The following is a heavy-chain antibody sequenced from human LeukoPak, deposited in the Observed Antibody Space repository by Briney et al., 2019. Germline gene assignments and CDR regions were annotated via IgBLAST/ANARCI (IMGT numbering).Heavy chain of an antibody. Sequence: GGSLRLSCAASGFTVSGNSMSWVRQAPGKGLEWVSVIYSGGGTYYADSVKGRFTVSRDNSKNTLYLQMSSLRAEDTAVYYCAKEKSGDPNYWYFDLWGRGTLVTVSS. D-gene: IGHD7-27*01. CDR3: AKEKSGDPNYWYFDL. V-gene: IGHV3-66*01. CDR2: IYSGGGT. J-gene: IGHJ2*01. CDR1: GFTVSGNS.